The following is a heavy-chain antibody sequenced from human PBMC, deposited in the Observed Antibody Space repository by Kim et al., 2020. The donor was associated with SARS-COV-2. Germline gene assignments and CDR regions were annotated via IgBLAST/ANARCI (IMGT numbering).Heavy chain of an antibody. CDR3: AKHNTRDGMDV. CDR2: T. Sequence: TYYADSVKGRFTISTDNSKNTLYLQMNSLTAEDTAVYYCAKHNTRDGMDVWGQGTTVTVSS. V-gene: IGHV3-23*01. J-gene: IGHJ6*02. D-gene: IGHD1-20*01.